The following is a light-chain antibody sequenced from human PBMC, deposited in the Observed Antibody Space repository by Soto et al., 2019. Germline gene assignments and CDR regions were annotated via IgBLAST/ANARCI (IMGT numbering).Light chain of an antibody. CDR3: HHYGNGRDT. CDR2: GAD. Sequence: NVLTQSPGTLSLSPGERATLYGRATQTVSSNYLAWSHQKAAQPPRLRIYGADTRDTGIPDRFSGSVSGADLTLTCSRREPEDCAVYYCHHYGNGRDTFGHGTKLE. CDR1: QTVSSNY. V-gene: IGKV3-20*01. J-gene: IGKJ2*01.